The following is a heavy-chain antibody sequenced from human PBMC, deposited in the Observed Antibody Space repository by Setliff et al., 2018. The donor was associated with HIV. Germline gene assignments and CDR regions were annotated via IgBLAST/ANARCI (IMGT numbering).Heavy chain of an antibody. CDR3: VRGVTRDISGYYRDEYFQH. Sequence: GASVKVSCKASGYTFKTYGISWVRQAPGQGLEWMGWISPYNGDTRFAQSLQGRVTLTTDTSTNTAYMEMRTLRSDDTAVYFCVRGVTRDISGYYRDEYFQHWGQGTPVTVSS. CDR2: ISPYNGDT. D-gene: IGHD3-22*01. V-gene: IGHV1-18*01. J-gene: IGHJ1*01. CDR1: GYTFKTYG.